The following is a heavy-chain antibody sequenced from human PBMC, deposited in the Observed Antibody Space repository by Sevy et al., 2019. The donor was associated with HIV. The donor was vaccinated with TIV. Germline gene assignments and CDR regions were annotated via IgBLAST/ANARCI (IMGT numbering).Heavy chain of an antibody. CDR3: ARPSYGSGRGYQNYFYYYGMGD. CDR2: IIPIYGTT. CDR1: GGTFSSFA. J-gene: IGHJ6*02. D-gene: IGHD3-10*01. V-gene: IGHV1-69*13. Sequence: ASVKVSCKASGGTFSSFALSWVRQAPGQGLEWMGGIIPIYGTTNDAQKFQGRVTIIADESTSTAYMELSSLGSEDTAVYCSARPSYGSGRGYQNYFYYYGMGDWGPGTTVTVSS.